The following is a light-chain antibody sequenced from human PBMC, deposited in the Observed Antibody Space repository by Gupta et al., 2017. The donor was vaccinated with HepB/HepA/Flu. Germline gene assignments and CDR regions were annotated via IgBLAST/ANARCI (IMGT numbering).Light chain of an antibody. CDR2: KVS. Sequence: DVVMTQSPLSLPVTLGQPASISCRSSQSLVSSDGNTYLDWFQQRPGQSPRRLIYKVSNRDSGVPDRFSGSGSGTDFTLKISRVEADDVGVYYCMQHTHWPRTFGQGTKVEIK. V-gene: IGKV2-30*01. CDR1: QSLVSSDGNTY. CDR3: MQHTHWPRT. J-gene: IGKJ1*01.